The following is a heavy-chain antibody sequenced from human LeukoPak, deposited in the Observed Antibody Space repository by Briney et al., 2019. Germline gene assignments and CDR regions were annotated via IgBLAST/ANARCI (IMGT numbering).Heavy chain of an antibody. Sequence: SETLSLTCIVSGGSSSSNYWSWIRQPPGKGLEWIGFIYYSETTNYNPSLKSRVTISVDTSKNQFSLQLSSVTAADTAVYYCARVPHYYAMDVWGQGTTVTVSS. CDR1: GGSSSSNY. CDR3: ARVPHYYAMDV. V-gene: IGHV4-59*01. CDR2: IYYSETT. J-gene: IGHJ6*02.